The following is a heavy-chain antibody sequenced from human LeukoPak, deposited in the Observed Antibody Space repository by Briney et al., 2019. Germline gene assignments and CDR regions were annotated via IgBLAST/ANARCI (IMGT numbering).Heavy chain of an antibody. CDR3: ANAYGSGSYYPPNFDY. J-gene: IGHJ4*02. CDR2: ISGSGGST. Sequence: GGSLRLSCAASGFTFSSYAMSWVRQAPGKGLEWVSAISGSGGSTYYADSVKGRFTISRDNSKNTLYLPMNSLRAEDTAVYYCANAYGSGSYYPPNFDYWGQGTLVTVSS. CDR1: GFTFSSYA. D-gene: IGHD3-10*01. V-gene: IGHV3-23*01.